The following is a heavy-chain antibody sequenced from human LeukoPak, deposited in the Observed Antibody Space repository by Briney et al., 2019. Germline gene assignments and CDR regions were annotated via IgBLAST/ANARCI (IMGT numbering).Heavy chain of an antibody. J-gene: IGHJ4*02. CDR1: GFSFSNYV. Sequence: GGSLRLSCVASGFSFSNYVMSWVRQAPGKGLQWVSTISGGGSTTYYADSVKGRFTTSRDNSNNALYLQLNSLRAEDTATYYCAKGARGAAAGAHYWFHYWDQGTLVTVTS. D-gene: IGHD6-13*01. CDR3: AKGARGAAAGAHYWFHY. CDR2: ISGGGSTT. V-gene: IGHV3-23*01.